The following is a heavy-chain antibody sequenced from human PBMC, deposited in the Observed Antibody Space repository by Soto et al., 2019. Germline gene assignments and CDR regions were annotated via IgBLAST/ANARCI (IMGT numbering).Heavy chain of an antibody. CDR2: IDPSDSYT. CDR3: ARPGSYSSSRDNWFDP. D-gene: IGHD6-6*01. V-gene: IGHV5-10-1*01. J-gene: IGHJ5*02. Sequence: GESLKISCQGSGYSFTSYWISWVRQMPGKGLEWMGRIDPSDSYTNYSPSFQGHVTISADKSISTAYLQWSSLKASDTAMYYCARPGSYSSSRDNWFDPWGHGTLVTVSS. CDR1: GYSFTSYW.